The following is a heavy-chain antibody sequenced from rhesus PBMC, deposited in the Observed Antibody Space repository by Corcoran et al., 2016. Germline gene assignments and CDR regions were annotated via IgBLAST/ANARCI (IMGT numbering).Heavy chain of an antibody. V-gene: IGHV3-37*01. CDR3: ASEDSYSYFDY. Sequence: EVQLVESGGGLVQPGGSLRLSCAASGFTFSDHYMDWVRQAPGKGLEWVSSISGSSSRTYYPDSVKGRFTISRDNAKNTLYLQMDSPRAEDTAVYYCASEDSYSYFDYWGQGVLVTVSS. J-gene: IGHJ4*01. CDR1: GFTFSDHY. D-gene: IGHD5-36*02. CDR2: ISGSSSRT.